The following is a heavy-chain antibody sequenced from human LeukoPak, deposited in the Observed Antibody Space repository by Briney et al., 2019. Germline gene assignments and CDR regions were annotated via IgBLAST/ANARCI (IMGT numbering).Heavy chain of an antibody. Sequence: GGSLRLSCVASGFTFSSYSMNWVRQAPGKGLEGVSSISSSSSYKYYRDSVKGRFTISRDNAKNSLYLQRNSLRAEDTAVYYCARSAAGTYYWGQGTLVTVSS. D-gene: IGHD1-1*01. CDR2: ISSSSSYK. V-gene: IGHV3-21*01. CDR1: GFTFSSYS. J-gene: IGHJ4*02. CDR3: ARSAAGTYY.